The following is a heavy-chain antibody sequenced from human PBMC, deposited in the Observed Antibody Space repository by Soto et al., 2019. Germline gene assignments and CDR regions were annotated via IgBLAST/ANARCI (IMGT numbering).Heavy chain of an antibody. Sequence: QVQLVQSGPEVKKSGSSVKVSCKLSGGTFTSDTISWLRRAPGHGLEWMGRIIPILGTGNYAQKFQGRITSTEDKSTNTGYMELSSLTSEDTAIYYCARAEGSYNMGTFPFYYMDVWGNGTTVTVSS. D-gene: IGHD3-10*01. CDR1: GGTFTSDT. J-gene: IGHJ6*03. CDR3: ARAEGSYNMGTFPFYYMDV. CDR2: IIPILGTG. V-gene: IGHV1-69*08.